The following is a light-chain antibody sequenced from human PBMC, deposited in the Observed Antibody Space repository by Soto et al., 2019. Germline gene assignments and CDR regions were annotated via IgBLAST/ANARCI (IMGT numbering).Light chain of an antibody. Sequence: DIVLTQSPATLSLSPGERATLSCRASQSVGTSLAWFQHKPGQAPRLLLYAASNRAAGIPVRFSGSGSGTEFTLTISGLQSEDLAVYYCHQYNNWPKTFGQGTKLEIK. CDR1: QSVGTS. V-gene: IGKV3D-15*01. CDR2: AAS. J-gene: IGKJ2*01. CDR3: HQYNNWPKT.